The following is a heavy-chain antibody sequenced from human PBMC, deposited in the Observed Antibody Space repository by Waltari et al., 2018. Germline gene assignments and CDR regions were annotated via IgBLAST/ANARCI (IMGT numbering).Heavy chain of an antibody. V-gene: IGHV1-69*01. CDR3: ARGLGKYDFWSGSENPYYFDY. Sequence: VQLVQSGAEVKKPGSSVKVSCKASGGTFSSYAISWVRQAPGQGLEWMGGIIPIFGTANYAQKFQGRVTITADESTSTAYMELSSLRSEDTAVYYCARGLGKYDFWSGSENPYYFDYWGQGTLVTVSS. CDR2: IIPIFGTA. D-gene: IGHD3-3*01. CDR1: GGTFSSYA. J-gene: IGHJ4*02.